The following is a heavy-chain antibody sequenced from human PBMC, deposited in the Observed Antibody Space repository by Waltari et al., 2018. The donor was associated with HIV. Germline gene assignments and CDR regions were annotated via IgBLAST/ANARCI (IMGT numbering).Heavy chain of an antibody. CDR3: ARASRGVAVAGFDY. D-gene: IGHD6-19*01. CDR1: GFTFSSYT. Sequence: EVQLVESGGGLVKPGGSLRLSCEASGFTFSSYTMHWVRKAPGKGLEWVSSISSSSSDIYYAVSVKGRFTISRDNAKNSLFLQMSSLRAEDMAVYYCARASRGVAVAGFDYWGQGILVTVSS. V-gene: IGHV3-21*01. J-gene: IGHJ4*02. CDR2: ISSSSSDI.